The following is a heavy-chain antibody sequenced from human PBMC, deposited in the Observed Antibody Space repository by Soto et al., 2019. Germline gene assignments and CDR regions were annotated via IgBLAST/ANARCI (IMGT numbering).Heavy chain of an antibody. CDR2: IKSKTDGGTT. CDR3: TTGRDDLLY. CDR1: GFTFDKVW. J-gene: IGHJ4*02. Sequence: EVQLVESGGGLVKPGGSLRLSCAVSGFTFDKVWMKWVRQAPGKGLEWVGRIKSKTDGGTTDYAAPVKGRFTISRDDSKIMLYLQMNSLKSEDTGMYFCTTGRDDLLYCGQGTLVTVSS. V-gene: IGHV3-15*07. D-gene: IGHD1-26*01.